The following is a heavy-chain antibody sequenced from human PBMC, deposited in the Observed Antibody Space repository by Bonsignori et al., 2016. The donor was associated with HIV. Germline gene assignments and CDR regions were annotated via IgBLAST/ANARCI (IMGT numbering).Heavy chain of an antibody. D-gene: IGHD1-26*01. CDR3: ARDYWYSTGAKIDL. CDR2: ISYDDSNK. J-gene: IGHJ4*02. Sequence: VRQAPGKGLEWVAAISYDDSNKYYADSVKGRFSISRDYSKNTLYLQMNGLRLEDTAVYYCARDYWYSTGAKIDLWGQGTLVTVSS. V-gene: IGHV3-30-3*01.